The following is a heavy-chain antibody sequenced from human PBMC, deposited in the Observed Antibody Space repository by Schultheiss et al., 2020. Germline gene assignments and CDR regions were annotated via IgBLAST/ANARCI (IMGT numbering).Heavy chain of an antibody. CDR2: ISYDGSNK. V-gene: IGHV3-30*03. CDR1: GFTFSSYG. D-gene: IGHD3-3*01. CDR3: ARLRGRFLEYGMDV. J-gene: IGHJ6*02. Sequence: GESLKISCAASGFTFSSYGMHWVRQAPGKGLEWVAVISYDGSNKYYADSVKGRFTISRDNSKNSLYLQMNSLRAEDTAVYYCARLRGRFLEYGMDVWGQGTTVTVSS.